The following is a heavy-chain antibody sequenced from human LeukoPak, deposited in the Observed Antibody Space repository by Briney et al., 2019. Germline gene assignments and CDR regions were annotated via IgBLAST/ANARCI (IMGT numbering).Heavy chain of an antibody. Sequence: GGSLRLSCAASGFTFSSYSMNWVRQAPGKGLEWVGFIRSKAYGGTTEYAASVKGRFTISRDDSKSIAYLQMNSLKTEDTAVYYCTRVPGIAAAGLFYYYGMDVWGQGTTVTVSS. J-gene: IGHJ6*02. D-gene: IGHD6-13*01. CDR2: IRSKAYGGTT. V-gene: IGHV3-49*04. CDR3: TRVPGIAAAGLFYYYGMDV. CDR1: GFTFSSYS.